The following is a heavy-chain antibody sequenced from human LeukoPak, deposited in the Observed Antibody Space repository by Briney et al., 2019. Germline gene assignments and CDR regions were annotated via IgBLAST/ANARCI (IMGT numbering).Heavy chain of an antibody. V-gene: IGHV4-4*07. D-gene: IGHD3-3*02. J-gene: IGHJ4*02. Sequence: PSETLSLTCTVSGGSISSYFWSWIRQPAGKGLEWIGRIYSSGSTNYNPFLTSRVTMSVDTSKNQISLKVNSVTAADTAVYYCAKESYISFYLFDFWGQGTLVTVSS. CDR2: IYSSGST. CDR3: AKESYISFYLFDF. CDR1: GGSISSYF.